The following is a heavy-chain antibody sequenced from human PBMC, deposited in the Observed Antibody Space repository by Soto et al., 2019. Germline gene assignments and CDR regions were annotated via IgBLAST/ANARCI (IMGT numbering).Heavy chain of an antibody. J-gene: IGHJ6*02. V-gene: IGHV4-30-4*01. CDR1: GGSISSGDYY. CDR2: IYYSGST. D-gene: IGHD5-18*01. Sequence: QVQLQESGPGLVKPSQTLPLTCTVSGGSISSGDYYWSWIRQPPGKGLEWIGYIYYSGSTYYNPSLKSRVNISVDTSKNQFSLKLSSVTAADTAVYYCARDTVDTAIGWDLGMDVWGQGTTVTVSS. CDR3: ARDTVDTAIGWDLGMDV.